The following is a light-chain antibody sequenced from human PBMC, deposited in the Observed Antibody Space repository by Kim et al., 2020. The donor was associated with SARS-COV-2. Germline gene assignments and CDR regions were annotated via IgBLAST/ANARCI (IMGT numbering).Light chain of an antibody. CDR1: QNIRAW. CDR2: DGS. V-gene: IGKV1-5*01. J-gene: IGKJ1*01. Sequence: DIQMTQSPSTLSASAGDRVTFTCRASQNIRAWLAWYQQKPGKAPKLLIYDGSILASGVPARFSGSGSGTDFTLTISSLQPDDFATYYCQQYESYSTFGQGTKVDIK. CDR3: QQYESYST.